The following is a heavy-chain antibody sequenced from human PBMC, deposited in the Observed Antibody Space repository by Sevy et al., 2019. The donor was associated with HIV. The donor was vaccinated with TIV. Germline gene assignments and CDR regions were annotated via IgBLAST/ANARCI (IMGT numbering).Heavy chain of an antibody. J-gene: IGHJ6*02. CDR3: AKDSFSGWSDYSYYGMDV. V-gene: IGHV3-30*18. Sequence: GGSLRLSCAASGFTFSSYGMHWVRQAPGKGLEWVAVISYDGINKYYADSVKGRFTTSRDNSKNTLYLQMNSLSAEETAVYYCAKDSFSGWSDYSYYGMDVWGQGTTVTVSS. CDR2: ISYDGINK. D-gene: IGHD6-19*01. CDR1: GFTFSSYG.